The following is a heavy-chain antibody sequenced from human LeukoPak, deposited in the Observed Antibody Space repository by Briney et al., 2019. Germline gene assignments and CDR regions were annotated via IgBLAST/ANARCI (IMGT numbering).Heavy chain of an antibody. CDR2: ISHNGNT. V-gene: IGHV4-59*12. CDR3: AKGRGWEASYYYYYMDV. D-gene: IGHD1-26*01. Sequence: SETLSLTCTVSGGSTSDYYWSWIRQPPGKGLEWIGFISHNGNTNYNPSLKSRVTLSIDTSKNQFSLKLASVTAADTAIYYCAKGRGWEASYYYYYMDVWGKGTTVTISS. CDR1: GGSTSDYY. J-gene: IGHJ6*03.